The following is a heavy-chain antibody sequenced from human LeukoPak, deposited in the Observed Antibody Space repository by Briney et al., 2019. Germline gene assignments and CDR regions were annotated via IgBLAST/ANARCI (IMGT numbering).Heavy chain of an antibody. CDR2: VSGSGGVT. CDR1: GFTFSSYA. J-gene: IGHJ4*02. D-gene: IGHD1-26*01. Sequence: GGSLRLSCAASGFTFSSYAMNWVRQAPGKGLEWISGVSGSGGVTYYADSVKGRFTISRDNSKNTLFVQMNSLRAEDTAVYYCATRPIVGAPYWGQGTLVTVSS. V-gene: IGHV3-23*01. CDR3: ATRPIVGAPY.